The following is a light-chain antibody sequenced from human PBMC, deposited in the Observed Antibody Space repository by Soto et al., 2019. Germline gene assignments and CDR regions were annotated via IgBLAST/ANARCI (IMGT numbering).Light chain of an antibody. J-gene: IGKJ2*01. CDR2: GAS. V-gene: IGKV3-20*01. CDR1: QSLSSTY. Sequence: DILLTQSPATLSLSPGERTSLSCRASQSLSSTYLAWYQQKPGQAPRLLIFGASSRATGVPGRFSGSGSGTDFTLTISRLEPEDFAVYYCQQYAISPTTFGQGTKLEIK. CDR3: QQYAISPTT.